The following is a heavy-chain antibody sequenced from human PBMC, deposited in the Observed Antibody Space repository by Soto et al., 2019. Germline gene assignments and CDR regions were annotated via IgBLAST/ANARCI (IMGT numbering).Heavy chain of an antibody. D-gene: IGHD3-10*01. Sequence: QVQLVESGGGVVQPGRSLRLYCAASGFTFSSYGMHWVRQAPGKGLEWVAVIWYDGSNKYYADSVKGRFTISRDNSKNTLYLQMNSLRAEDTAVYYCARESLLPTMEVNAFDIWGQGTMVTVSS. CDR1: GFTFSSYG. CDR3: ARESLLPTMEVNAFDI. V-gene: IGHV3-33*01. CDR2: IWYDGSNK. J-gene: IGHJ3*02.